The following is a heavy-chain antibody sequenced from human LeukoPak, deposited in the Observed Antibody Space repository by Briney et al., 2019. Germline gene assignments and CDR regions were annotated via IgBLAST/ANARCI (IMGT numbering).Heavy chain of an antibody. CDR2: IYTSGST. D-gene: IGHD6-19*01. CDR1: GGSISSYY. CDR3: ARAQAEQWLANDAFDI. V-gene: IGHV4-4*07. J-gene: IGHJ3*02. Sequence: SETLSLTCTVSGGSISSYYRSWIRQPAGKGLEWIGRIYTSGSTNYNPSLKSRVTMSVDTSKNQFSLKLSSVTAADTAVYYCARAQAEQWLANDAFDIWGQGTMVTVSS.